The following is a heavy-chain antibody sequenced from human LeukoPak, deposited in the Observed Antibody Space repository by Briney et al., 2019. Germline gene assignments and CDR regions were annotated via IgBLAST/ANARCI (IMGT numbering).Heavy chain of an antibody. Sequence: PSETLSLTCTVSGGSISSYYWSWIRQPPGKGLEWIGYIYYSGGTNYNPSLKSRVTISVDTSRNQFSLKLSSVTAADTAVYYCARAWSGYSYGSSFADYWGQGTLVTVSS. CDR2: IYYSGGT. V-gene: IGHV4-59*01. J-gene: IGHJ4*02. CDR3: ARAWSGYSYGSSFADY. D-gene: IGHD5-18*01. CDR1: GGSISSYY.